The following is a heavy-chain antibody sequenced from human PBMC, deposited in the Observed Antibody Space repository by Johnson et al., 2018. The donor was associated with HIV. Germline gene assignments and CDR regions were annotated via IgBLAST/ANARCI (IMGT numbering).Heavy chain of an antibody. CDR1: GFTFTDHG. CDR2: IYSGGST. J-gene: IGHJ3*02. V-gene: IGHV3-66*01. Sequence: MQLVESGGDVVRPGGSLTLSCEVSGFTFTDHGMTWVRQAPGKGLEWVSVIYSGGSTYYADSVKGRFTISRDNSKNTLYLQMNSLRAEDTAVYYCARESGGQYDAFDIWGQGTMVTVSS. D-gene: IGHD3-16*01. CDR3: ARESGGQYDAFDI.